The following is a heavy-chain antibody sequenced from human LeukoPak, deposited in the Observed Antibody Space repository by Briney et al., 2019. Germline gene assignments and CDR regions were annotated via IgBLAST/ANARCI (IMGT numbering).Heavy chain of an antibody. CDR3: ARGGFRVRGAEGCDY. Sequence: GVSLRLSCAASGFTFSSYAMHWVRQAPGKGLEWVAVISYDGSNKYYADSVKGRFTISRDNSKNTLYLQMNSLRAEDTAVYYCARGGFRVRGAEGCDYWGQGTLVTVS. CDR2: ISYDGSNK. J-gene: IGHJ4*02. CDR1: GFTFSSYA. D-gene: IGHD3-10*01. V-gene: IGHV3-30-3*01.